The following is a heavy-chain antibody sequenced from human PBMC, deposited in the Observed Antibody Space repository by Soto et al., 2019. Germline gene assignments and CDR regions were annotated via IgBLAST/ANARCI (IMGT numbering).Heavy chain of an antibody. V-gene: IGHV3-23*01. Sequence: GGSLRLSCEASGFTFTNYAMSWVRQAPGKGLEWVSAISVRGDSTYYADSVKGRFTISRDNSRNTLYLQIFGLKSDDTAVYYFAKGRGSSSSNCYDHWGQGTPVTVSS. CDR1: GFTFTNYA. CDR2: ISVRGDST. D-gene: IGHD2-2*01. J-gene: IGHJ4*02. CDR3: AKGRGSSSSNCYDH.